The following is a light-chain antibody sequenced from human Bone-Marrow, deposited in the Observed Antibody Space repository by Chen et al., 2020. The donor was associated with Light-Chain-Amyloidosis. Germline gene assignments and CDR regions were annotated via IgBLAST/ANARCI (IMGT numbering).Light chain of an antibody. CDR1: DLPTKY. CDR3: QAADSSGTYEVI. CDR2: RDT. J-gene: IGLJ2*01. V-gene: IGLV3-25*03. Sequence: SYDLTQPPSVSVSPGQTARITCSGDDLPTKYAYWYQQKPGQAPVLVIHRDTERPSGISERFSGSSSGTTATLTSSGVQAEDEADYHWQAADSSGTYEVIFGGGTKLTVL.